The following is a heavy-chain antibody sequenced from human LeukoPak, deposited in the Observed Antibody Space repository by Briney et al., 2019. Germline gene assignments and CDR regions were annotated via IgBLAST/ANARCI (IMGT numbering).Heavy chain of an antibody. CDR1: GASIRSGDYY. J-gene: IGHJ4*02. D-gene: IGHD6-19*01. CDR3: ARQRIAVAGEVDY. V-gene: IGHV4-39*01. CDR2: IYYSGST. Sequence: PSQTLSLTCTVSGASIRSGDYYWGWIRQPPGKGLEWIGSIYYSGSTYYNPSLKSRVTISVDTSKNQFSLKLSSVTAADTAVYYCARQRIAVAGEVDYWGQGTLVTVSS.